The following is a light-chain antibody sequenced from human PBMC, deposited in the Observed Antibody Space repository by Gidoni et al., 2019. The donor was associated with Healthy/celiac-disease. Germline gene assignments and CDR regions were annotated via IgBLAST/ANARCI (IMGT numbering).Light chain of an antibody. Sequence: ERVMTQSPATLSVSPGERATLSCRASQSVSSNLAWYQQKPGQAPRLLIYGASTRATGIPARFSGSGSGTDFPLTISSLQSEDFAVYYCQQYNNWPPWTFGQGTKVEIK. V-gene: IGKV3-15*01. CDR1: QSVSSN. CDR2: GAS. J-gene: IGKJ1*01. CDR3: QQYNNWPPWT.